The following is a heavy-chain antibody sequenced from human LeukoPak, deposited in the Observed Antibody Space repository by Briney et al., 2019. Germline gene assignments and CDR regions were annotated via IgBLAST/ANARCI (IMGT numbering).Heavy chain of an antibody. D-gene: IGHD3-10*01. Sequence: GASVKVSCKASGYTFTGYYMHWVRQAPGQGLEWMGWINPNSGGTNYAQKFQGRVTMTRDTSISTAYMELSRLRSDDTAVYYCARDRGWFVPDVIDYWGQGTLVAVSS. CDR3: ARDRGWFVPDVIDY. V-gene: IGHV1-2*02. CDR2: INPNSGGT. CDR1: GYTFTGYY. J-gene: IGHJ4*02.